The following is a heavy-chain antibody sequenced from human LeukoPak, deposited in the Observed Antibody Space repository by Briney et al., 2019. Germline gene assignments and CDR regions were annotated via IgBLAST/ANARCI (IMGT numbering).Heavy chain of an antibody. V-gene: IGHV4-59*12. J-gene: IGHJ4*02. CDR1: GGSINSYY. Sequence: SETLSLTCTVSGGSINSYYWSWIRQPPGKGLEWIGYIYYSGSTNYNPSLKSRVTISVDTSKNQFSLKLSSVTAADTALYYCSRRPGYYDSSGQSLSFDYWGQGTLVTVSS. CDR2: IYYSGST. D-gene: IGHD3-22*01. CDR3: SRRPGYYDSSGQSLSFDY.